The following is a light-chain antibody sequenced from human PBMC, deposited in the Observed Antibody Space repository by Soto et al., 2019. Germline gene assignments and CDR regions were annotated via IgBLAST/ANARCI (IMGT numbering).Light chain of an antibody. V-gene: IGKV3-11*01. CDR2: DAS. J-gene: IGKJ1*01. Sequence: DIVLTQSPDTLSLSPGERATLSCRASQSISDYLAWYLQKPGQPPRLLIYDASNRATGVPARFSGSGSGTDFTLTITSLEPEDFAVYFCQQRSNWPTFGQGTKVDIK. CDR3: QQRSNWPT. CDR1: QSISDY.